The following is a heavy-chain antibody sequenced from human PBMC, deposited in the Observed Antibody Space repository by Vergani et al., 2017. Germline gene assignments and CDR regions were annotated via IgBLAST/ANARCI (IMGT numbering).Heavy chain of an antibody. CDR1: EFTFSNYA. Sequence: EVQLLESGGGLVQPGGSLRLTCAASEFTFSNYAMNWVRQAPGKGLEWVSGISGSGVSAYYTDSLKGRFTISRDNAKSSLYLQMNSLRAEDTGVYYCARDRYYLGSGSYPYFYYGLDVWGQGTAVTVSS. D-gene: IGHD3-10*01. V-gene: IGHV3-23*01. J-gene: IGHJ6*02. CDR3: ARDRYYLGSGSYPYFYYGLDV. CDR2: ISGSGVSA.